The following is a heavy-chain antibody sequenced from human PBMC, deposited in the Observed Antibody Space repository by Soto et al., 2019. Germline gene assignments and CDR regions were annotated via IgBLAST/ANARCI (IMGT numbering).Heavy chain of an antibody. J-gene: IGHJ6*03. CDR2: IVVGSGNT. Sequence: SVKVSCKASGFTFTSSAMQWVRQARRQRLEWIGWIVVGSGNTNYAQKLQERVTITRDMSTSTAYMELSSLRSEDTAVYYCAANSRRYSSSRTDYMDVWGKGTTVTVSS. V-gene: IGHV1-58*02. CDR3: AANSRRYSSSRTDYMDV. CDR1: GFTFTSSA. D-gene: IGHD6-13*01.